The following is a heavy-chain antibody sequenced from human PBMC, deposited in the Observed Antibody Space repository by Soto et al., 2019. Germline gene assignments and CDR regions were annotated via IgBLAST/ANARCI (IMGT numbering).Heavy chain of an antibody. CDR1: GFTFSGSA. CDR3: TRHSDTAMVRASYYYYGMDV. V-gene: IGHV3-73*01. CDR2: IRSKANSYAT. Sequence: GGSLRLSCAASGFTFSGSAMHWVRQASGKGLEWVGRIRSKANSYATAYAASVKGRFTISRDDSKNTAYLQMSSLKTEDTAVYYCTRHSDTAMVRASYYYYGMDVWGQGTTVTVSS. J-gene: IGHJ6*02. D-gene: IGHD5-18*01.